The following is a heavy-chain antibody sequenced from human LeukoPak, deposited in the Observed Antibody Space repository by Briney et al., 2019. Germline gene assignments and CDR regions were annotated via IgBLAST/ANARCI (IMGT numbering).Heavy chain of an antibody. CDR1: GASISGFF. CDR3: ARHMNGGTNPMDA. J-gene: IGHJ6*02. CDR2: MLYSEAP. Sequence: SETLSLTCTVSGASISGFFWSWFREPPGMRLEYIADMLYSEAPTYNPSLKSRVSISLDTSKNQVSLKLSSVTAADTAVYYCARHMNGGTNPMDAWGQGTMVIAS. V-gene: IGHV4-59*08. D-gene: IGHD2-8*01.